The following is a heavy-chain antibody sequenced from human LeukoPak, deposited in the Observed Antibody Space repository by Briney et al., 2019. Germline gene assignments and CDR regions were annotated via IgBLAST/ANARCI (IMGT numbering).Heavy chain of an antibody. V-gene: IGHV3-30*04. J-gene: IGHJ4*02. Sequence: PGGSLRLSCAASGFTLSSYAMHWVRQAPGKGLEWVALISYDGSNKYYADSVKGRFTISRDNSKNTLYLQMNSLRAEDTAVYYCARDHSSGWYSDYFDYWGQGTLVTVSS. CDR2: ISYDGSNK. CDR1: GFTLSSYA. CDR3: ARDHSSGWYSDYFDY. D-gene: IGHD6-19*01.